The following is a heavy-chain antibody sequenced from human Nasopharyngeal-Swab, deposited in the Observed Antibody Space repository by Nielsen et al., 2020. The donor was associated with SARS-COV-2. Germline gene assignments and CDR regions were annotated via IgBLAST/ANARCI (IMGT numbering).Heavy chain of an antibody. CDR1: GGSFSGYY. CDR3: ARGLRFLEWLFDY. Sequence: SETLSLTCAVYGGSFSGYYWSWIRQPPGKGLEWIGEISHSGSTNYNPSLKSRVTISVDTSKNQFSLKLSSVTAADTAVYYCARGLRFLEWLFDYWGQGTLVTVSS. J-gene: IGHJ4*02. D-gene: IGHD3-3*01. V-gene: IGHV4-34*01. CDR2: ISHSGST.